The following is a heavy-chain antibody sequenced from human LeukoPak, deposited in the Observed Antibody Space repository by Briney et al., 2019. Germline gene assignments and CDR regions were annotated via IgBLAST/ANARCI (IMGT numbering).Heavy chain of an antibody. CDR2: ISSSSSTI. J-gene: IGHJ4*02. CDR1: GFTFTTYS. V-gene: IGHV3-48*01. Sequence: PGGSLRLSCAASGFTFTTYSINWVRQAPGKGLEWVSYISSSSSTIYYADSVKGRFTISRDNAKNSLYPQMNSLRAEDTAVYYCARGSYGDYYFDYWGQGTLVTVSS. CDR3: ARGSYGDYYFDY. D-gene: IGHD4-17*01.